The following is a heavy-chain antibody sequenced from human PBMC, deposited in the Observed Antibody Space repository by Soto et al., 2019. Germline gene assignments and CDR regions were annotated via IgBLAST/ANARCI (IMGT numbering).Heavy chain of an antibody. CDR1: GFTFSSYA. D-gene: IGHD2-15*01. J-gene: IGHJ4*02. V-gene: IGHV3-23*01. Sequence: PGGSLRLSCAASGFTFSSYAMSWVRQAPGKGLEWVSAISGSGGSTYYADSVKGRFTISRDNSKNTVYLQMSSLRVEDTAVYYCARFVPCSDGTCALDYWGQGTLVTVSS. CDR3: ARFVPCSDGTCALDY. CDR2: ISGSGGST.